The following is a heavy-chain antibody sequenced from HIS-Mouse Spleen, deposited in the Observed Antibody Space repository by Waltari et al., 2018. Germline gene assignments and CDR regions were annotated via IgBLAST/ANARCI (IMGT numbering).Heavy chain of an antibody. CDR1: GFTFSSYG. CDR3: AKDKHHAFDY. J-gene: IGHJ4*02. V-gene: IGHV3-30*18. CDR2: ISNDGSNK. Sequence: QVQLVESGGGVVQPGRSLRLSCAASGFTFSSYGMHWVRQAPGRGRGWLAVISNDGSNKYYADSVKGRFTISRDNSKNTLYLQMNSLRAEDTAVYYCAKDKHHAFDYWGQGTLVTVSS.